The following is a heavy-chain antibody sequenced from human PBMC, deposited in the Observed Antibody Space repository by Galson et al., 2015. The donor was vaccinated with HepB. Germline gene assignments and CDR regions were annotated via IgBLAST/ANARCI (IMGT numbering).Heavy chain of an antibody. D-gene: IGHD1-1*01. J-gene: IGHJ4*02. CDR1: GFSFSTSV. V-gene: IGHV3-30-3*01. CDR3: ARDGGWNRGWNGGDY. CDR2: MSNDGSNK. Sequence: SLRLSCAGSGFSFSTSVIHWVRQAPGKGPEWVAVMSNDGSNKYYADSVKGRFTISRDNSKNTLYLQMNSLRAEDTAVYYCARDGGWNRGWNGGDYWGQGTLVTVSP.